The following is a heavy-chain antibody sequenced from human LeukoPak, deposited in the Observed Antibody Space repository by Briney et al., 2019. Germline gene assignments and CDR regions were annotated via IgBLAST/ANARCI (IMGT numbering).Heavy chain of an antibody. J-gene: IGHJ6*03. Sequence: PSETLSLTCTVSGGSISSSSYYWGWIRQPPGKGLEWIGSIYYSGSTYYNPSLKSRVTISVDTSKNQFSLKLSSVTAADTAVYYCARTVYGSGFYYYYYMDVWGKGTTVTVSS. D-gene: IGHD3-10*01. CDR2: IYYSGST. CDR3: ARTVYGSGFYYYYYMDV. CDR1: GGSISSSSYY. V-gene: IGHV4-39*07.